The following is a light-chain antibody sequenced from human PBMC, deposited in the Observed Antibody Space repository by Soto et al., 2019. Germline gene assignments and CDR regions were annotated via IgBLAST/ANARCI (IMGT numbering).Light chain of an antibody. CDR3: QSYDSSLSGSEV. Sequence: QSALTQPPSASGTPGQRVTISCSGGSYNIGKNLVYWYQQRPGTAPKLLIFKTDARPSGVPERFSGSNSGSSASLAISGLRSEDEADYYCQSYDSSLSGSEVFGTGTKVTVL. V-gene: IGLV1-47*01. CDR1: SYNIGKNL. CDR2: KTD. J-gene: IGLJ1*01.